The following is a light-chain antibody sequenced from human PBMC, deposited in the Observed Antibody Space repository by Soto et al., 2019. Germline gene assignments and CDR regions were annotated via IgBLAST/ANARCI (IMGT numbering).Light chain of an antibody. Sequence: DIVMTQSPAILSVSLGERATLSCLASQSISDNLAWYQQRSGQAPRLLIYGASTRATGVPARFSGSGSGTEFTLTLSRLQSDDFAIYYCQQYKSWPPLTFGGVTKVE. CDR3: QQYKSWPPLT. CDR2: GAS. CDR1: QSISDN. J-gene: IGKJ4*01. V-gene: IGKV3-15*01.